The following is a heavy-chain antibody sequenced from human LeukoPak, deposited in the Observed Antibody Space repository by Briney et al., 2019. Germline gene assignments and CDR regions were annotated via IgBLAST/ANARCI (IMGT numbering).Heavy chain of an antibody. CDR1: GFTFGNAW. J-gene: IGHJ4*02. D-gene: IGHD5-12*01. Sequence: GGSLRLSCAASGFTFGNAWMSWVRQAPGKGLEWVGRIKSKTDGGTTDYAAPVKGRFTISRDDSKNTLYLQMNSLKTEDTAVYYCTTGYSGYDYHYFDYWGQGTLVTVSS. CDR2: IKSKTDGGTT. CDR3: TTGYSGYDYHYFDY. V-gene: IGHV3-15*01.